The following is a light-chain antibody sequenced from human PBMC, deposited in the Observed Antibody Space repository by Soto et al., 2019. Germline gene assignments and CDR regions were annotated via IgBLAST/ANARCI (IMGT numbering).Light chain of an antibody. CDR2: GAS. CDR1: QSVRSSY. CDR3: QQSGSSPLT. V-gene: IGKV3-20*01. J-gene: IGKJ4*01. Sequence: EIVLTQSPGTLSLSPGERATLSCRASQSVRSSYLAWYQQKPGQPPRLLIYGASSRATGIPDRFSGSGSGTDFAVTISKLEPEDLAVYYCQQSGSSPLTFGGGTKVEIK.